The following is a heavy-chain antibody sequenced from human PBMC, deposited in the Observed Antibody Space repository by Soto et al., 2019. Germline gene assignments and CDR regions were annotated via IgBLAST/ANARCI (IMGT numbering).Heavy chain of an antibody. J-gene: IGHJ6*02. CDR3: ARHSSDSSGYYFTDYYSGMDV. Sequence: PGESLKISCKGSGYSFTSYWIGWVRQMPWKGLEWMGIIYPGDSDTRYSPSFQGQVTISADKSISTAYLQWSSLKASDTAMYYCARHSSDSSGYYFTDYYSGMDVWGQGTTVTVSS. V-gene: IGHV5-51*01. CDR1: GYSFTSYW. CDR2: IYPGDSDT. D-gene: IGHD3-22*01.